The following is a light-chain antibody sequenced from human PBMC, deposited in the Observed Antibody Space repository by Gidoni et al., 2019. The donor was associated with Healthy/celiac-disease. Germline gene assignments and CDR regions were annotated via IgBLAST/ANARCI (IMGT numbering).Light chain of an antibody. CDR2: GAS. J-gene: IGKJ5*01. CDR1: QSVSSN. Sequence: LVMTQSPATLSVSPGERATLSCRASQSVSSNLAWYQQKPGQAPRLLIYGASTRATGIPARFSGSGSGTEFTLTISSLQSEDFAVYYCQQCNNWPITFGEGTRLEIK. V-gene: IGKV3-15*01. CDR3: QQCNNWPIT.